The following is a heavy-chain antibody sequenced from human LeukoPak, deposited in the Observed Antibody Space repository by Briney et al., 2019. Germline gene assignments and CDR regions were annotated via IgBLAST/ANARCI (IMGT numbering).Heavy chain of an antibody. CDR2: IYTSGST. Sequence: PSQTLSLTCTVSGGSISSGSYYWSWIRQPAGKGLEWIGHIYTSGSTNYNPSLKSRVTISVDTSKNQFSLKLSSVTAADTAVYYCARDRWGVRGFNWFDPWGQGTLVTVSS. V-gene: IGHV4-61*09. D-gene: IGHD3-10*01. CDR3: ARDRWGVRGFNWFDP. J-gene: IGHJ5*02. CDR1: GGSISSGSYY.